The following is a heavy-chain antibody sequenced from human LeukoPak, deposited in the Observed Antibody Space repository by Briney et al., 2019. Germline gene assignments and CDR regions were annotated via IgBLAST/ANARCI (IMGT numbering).Heavy chain of an antibody. CDR1: GGTFSSYA. J-gene: IGHJ1*01. CDR2: IIPIFGTA. CDR3: ARVGPGSLSAYFQY. V-gene: IGHV1-69*05. Sequence: ASVKVSCKASGGTFSSYAISWVRQAPGQGLEWMGGIIPIFGTANYARKFQGRVTITTDESTTTAYMELSSLRSEDTAVYYCARVGPGSLSAYFQYWGQGTLVTVSS. D-gene: IGHD6-13*01.